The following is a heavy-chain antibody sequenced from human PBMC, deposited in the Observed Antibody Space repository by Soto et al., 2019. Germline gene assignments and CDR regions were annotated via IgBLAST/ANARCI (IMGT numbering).Heavy chain of an antibody. Sequence: SETLSLTCTVSGGSISSSNYYWGWIRQSPGKGLEWIGSINYSGNTYYNPSLTGRVAISVDTSQSQSSMKLTSMTAADTAVYFCVRLPGYCSGTSCYGYYVMDVWGQGTTVTVSS. CDR1: GGSISSSNYY. CDR2: INYSGNT. D-gene: IGHD2-2*01. J-gene: IGHJ6*02. CDR3: VRLPGYCSGTSCYGYYVMDV. V-gene: IGHV4-39*01.